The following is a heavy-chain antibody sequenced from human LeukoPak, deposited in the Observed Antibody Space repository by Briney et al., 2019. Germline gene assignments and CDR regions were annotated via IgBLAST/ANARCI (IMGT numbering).Heavy chain of an antibody. CDR3: PSSPYFSSTTSSPAP. D-gene: IGHD2-2*01. CDR2: ISYDGSNK. J-gene: IGHJ5*02. CDR1: GFTFSSYA. Sequence: GGSLRLSCAASGFTFSSYAMHWVRQAPGKGLEWVAVISYDGSNKYYADSVKGRFTISRDNSKNTLYLQMNSLRARDTVVYYWPSSPYFSSTTSSPAPWGQGTLAPVPS. V-gene: IGHV3-30-3*01.